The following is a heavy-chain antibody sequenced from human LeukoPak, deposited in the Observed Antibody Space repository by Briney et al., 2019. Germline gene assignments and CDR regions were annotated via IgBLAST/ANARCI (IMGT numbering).Heavy chain of an antibody. CDR1: GFTFSSYW. CDR2: IKQDGSEK. Sequence: GGSLRLSCAASGFTFSSYWMSWVRQAPGKGLEWVANIKQDGSEKYYVDSVKGRFTISRDNAKNSLYLQMNSLRAEDTAVYYCARDYYGSGSYHTNWYDPWGQGTLVTVSS. V-gene: IGHV3-7*01. J-gene: IGHJ5*02. D-gene: IGHD3-10*01. CDR3: ARDYYGSGSYHTNWYDP.